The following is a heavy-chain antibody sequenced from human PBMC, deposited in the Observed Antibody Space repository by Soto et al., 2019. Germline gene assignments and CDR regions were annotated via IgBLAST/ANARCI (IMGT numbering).Heavy chain of an antibody. J-gene: IGHJ6*03. V-gene: IGHV3-21*01. CDR3: ARSQWEGYMDV. CDR1: GFTFSSYS. D-gene: IGHD1-26*01. CDR2: ISSSSSYI. Sequence: EVQLVESGGGLVKPGGSLRLSCAASGFTFSSYSMNWVRQAQGKGLEWVSSISSSSSYIYYADSVKGRFTISRDNAKNSLYLQMNSLRAEDTAVYSCARSQWEGYMDVWGKGTTVTVSS.